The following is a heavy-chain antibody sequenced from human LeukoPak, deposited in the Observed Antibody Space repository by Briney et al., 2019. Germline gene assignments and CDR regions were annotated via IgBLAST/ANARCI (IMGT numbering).Heavy chain of an antibody. D-gene: IGHD3-9*01. CDR1: GLTFSSYA. CDR2: TRGSGGRT. Sequence: GGSLRLSCAASGLTFSSYATSWVSQAPGRGLEWVSATRGSGGRTYYTDSMKGRLTLHRHNSKNTLYLQMNSLRAEDTAVYYCAKGAPSRRDYDILSGYYTFWGQETLVTVSS. J-gene: IGHJ4*02. CDR3: AKGAPSRRDYDILSGYYTF. V-gene: IGHV3-23*01.